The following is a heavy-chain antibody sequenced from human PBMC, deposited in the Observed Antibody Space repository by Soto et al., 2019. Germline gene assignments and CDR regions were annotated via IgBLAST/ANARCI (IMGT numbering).Heavy chain of an antibody. D-gene: IGHD6-19*01. CDR2: ISGSGGST. J-gene: IGHJ2*01. V-gene: IGHV3-23*01. CDR3: AFSIAVAGRRVGYFDL. Sequence: EVQLLESGGGLVQPGGSLRLSCAASGFTFSSYAMSWVRQAPGKGLEWVSAISGSGGSTYYADSVKGRFTISRDNSKNTLYQQMNSVRAEDAAVYYCAFSIAVAGRRVGYFDLWGRGTLVTVSS. CDR1: GFTFSSYA.